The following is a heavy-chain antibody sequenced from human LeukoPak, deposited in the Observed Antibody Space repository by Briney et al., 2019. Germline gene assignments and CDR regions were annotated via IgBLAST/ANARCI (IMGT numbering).Heavy chain of an antibody. J-gene: IGHJ4*02. CDR2: IYYSGST. Sequence: SETLSLTCTVSGGSISSSSYYWGWIRQPPGKGLEWIGSIYYSGSTYYNPSLKSRVTISVDTSKNQFSLKLSSVTAADTAVYYCARLCGYYYDSSGYVDYRGQGTLVTVSS. CDR3: ARLCGYYYDSSGYVDY. CDR1: GGSISSSSYY. V-gene: IGHV4-39*01. D-gene: IGHD3-22*01.